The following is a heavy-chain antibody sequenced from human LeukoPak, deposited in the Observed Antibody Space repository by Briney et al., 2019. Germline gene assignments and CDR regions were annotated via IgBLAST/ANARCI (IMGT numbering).Heavy chain of an antibody. CDR2: IYYSGST. J-gene: IGHJ4*02. D-gene: IGHD6-6*01. CDR1: GGSISSSSYY. V-gene: IGHV4-39*01. CDR3: GHGEYSSSPDY. Sequence: SETLSLTCTASGGSISSSSYYWGWIRQPPGKGLEWIGSIYYSGSTYYNPSLKSRVTISVDTSKNQFSLKLSSVTAADTAVYYCGHGEYSSSPDYWGQGTLVTVSS.